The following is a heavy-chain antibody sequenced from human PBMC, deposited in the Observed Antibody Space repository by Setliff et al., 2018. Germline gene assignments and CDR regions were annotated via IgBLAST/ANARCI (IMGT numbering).Heavy chain of an antibody. J-gene: IGHJ4*02. Sequence: SETLSLTCTVSGGSISSYYWSWIRQPPGKGLEWIGYIYSSGSSNYNPSLKSRVTISVDTSKNQFSLKLSSVTAADTAMYFCARGGYNSRSGYSAYYYDYWGQGALVTVS. CDR2: IYSSGSS. CDR3: ARGGYNSRSGYSAYYYDY. D-gene: IGHD3-3*01. V-gene: IGHV4-59*01. CDR1: GGSISSYY.